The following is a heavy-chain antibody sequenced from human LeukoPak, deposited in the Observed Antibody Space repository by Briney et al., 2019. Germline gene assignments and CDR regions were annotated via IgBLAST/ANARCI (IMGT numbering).Heavy chain of an antibody. D-gene: IGHD3-22*01. Sequence: SVKVSCKASGYTFTNYAISWVRQAPGQGLEWMGRIIPILGIADYAQKFQGRVTITADKSTSTAYMELSSLRSEDTAVYYCARGLSSGYYEYWGQGTLVTVSS. CDR2: IIPILGIA. V-gene: IGHV1-69*04. CDR1: GYTFTNYA. CDR3: ARGLSSGYYEY. J-gene: IGHJ4*02.